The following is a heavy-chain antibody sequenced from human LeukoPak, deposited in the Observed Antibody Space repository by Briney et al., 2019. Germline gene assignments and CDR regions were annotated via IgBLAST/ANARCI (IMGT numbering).Heavy chain of an antibody. D-gene: IGHD1-7*01. J-gene: IGHJ1*01. CDR3: ARGSTGTTPGNH. V-gene: IGHV1-46*01. CDR2: INPSGGST. CDR1: GYTFTSYY. Sequence: ASVTVSCKASGYTFTSYYMHWVRQAPGQGLEWMGIINPSGGSTSHAQKFQGRVTMTRDMTTSTVYMELSSLRSEDTAVYYCARGSTGTTPGNHWGQGTLVTVSS.